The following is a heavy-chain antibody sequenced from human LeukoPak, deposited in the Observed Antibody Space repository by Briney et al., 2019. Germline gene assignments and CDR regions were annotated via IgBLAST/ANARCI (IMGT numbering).Heavy chain of an antibody. V-gene: IGHV3-48*03. D-gene: IGHD3-10*02. Sequence: AGGSLRLSCAASGFTFSSYEMNWVRQAPGKGLEWVSYISSSGRSIYYADSVKGRFTISRDNAKKSLYLQMNSLRAEDTAVYYCAELGITMIGGVWGKGTTVTISS. J-gene: IGHJ6*04. CDR2: ISSSGRSI. CDR1: GFTFSSYE. CDR3: AELGITMIGGV.